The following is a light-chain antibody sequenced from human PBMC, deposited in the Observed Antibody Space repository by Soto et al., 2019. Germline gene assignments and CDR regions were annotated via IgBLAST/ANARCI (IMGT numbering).Light chain of an antibody. CDR1: SSDVGGYNY. V-gene: IGLV2-14*01. J-gene: IGLJ2*01. CDR2: DVS. CDR3: SSYTSSSTLV. Sequence: QFALTQPASVSGSPGQSITISCTGTSSDVGGYNYVSWYQQHPGKAPKLMIYDVSNRPSGVSNRFSGSKSGNTASLTISGLQAEDEADYYCSSYTSSSTLVLGGGTQLTVL.